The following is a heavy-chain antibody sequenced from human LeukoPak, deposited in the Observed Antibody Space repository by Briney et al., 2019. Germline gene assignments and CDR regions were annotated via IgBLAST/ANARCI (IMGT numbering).Heavy chain of an antibody. J-gene: IGHJ4*02. Sequence: PGGSLRLSCAASGFTFSSYAMSWVRRAPGKGLEWVSAISGSGGSTYYADSVKDRFTISRDNSKNTLYLQMNSLRAEDTAVYYCAKVKYSSSWSHFDYWGQGTLVTVSS. V-gene: IGHV3-23*01. CDR3: AKVKYSSSWSHFDY. CDR1: GFTFSSYA. D-gene: IGHD6-13*01. CDR2: ISGSGGST.